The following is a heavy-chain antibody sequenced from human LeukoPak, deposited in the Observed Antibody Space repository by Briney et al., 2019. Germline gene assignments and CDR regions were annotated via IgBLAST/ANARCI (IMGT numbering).Heavy chain of an antibody. J-gene: IGHJ6*02. CDR2: ISIDGGRT. CDR3: AKSQWFGELPWYYYYGMDV. CDR1: GFTFSSYA. V-gene: IGHV3-23*01. Sequence: GGSLRLSCAASGFTFSSYAMSWVRQAPGKGPEWVSTISIDGGRTYYADSVKGRFTVFRDTSKNTLYLQMNSLRAEDTAVYYCAKSQWFGELPWYYYYGMDVRGQGTTVTVSS. D-gene: IGHD3-10*01.